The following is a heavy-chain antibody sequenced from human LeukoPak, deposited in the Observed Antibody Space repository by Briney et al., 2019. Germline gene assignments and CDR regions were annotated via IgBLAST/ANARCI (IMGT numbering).Heavy chain of an antibody. CDR2: INRDGSTT. V-gene: IGHV3-74*01. D-gene: IGHD3-10*01. Sequence: GGSLRLSCAASGFTFSSYWMHWVRQAPGKGLVWVSRINRDGSTTTYADSVKGRFTISRDNAKNTLYLQMNSLRAEDTAVYYCARAGGSGKVDYWGQGTLVTVSS. CDR3: ARAGGSGKVDY. CDR1: GFTFSSYW. J-gene: IGHJ4*02.